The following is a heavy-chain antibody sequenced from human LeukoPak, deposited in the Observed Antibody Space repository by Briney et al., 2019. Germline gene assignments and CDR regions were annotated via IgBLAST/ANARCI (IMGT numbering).Heavy chain of an antibody. CDR1: GGSISSGSYY. CDR2: IYTSGST. V-gene: IGHV4-61*02. CDR3: ASTSGWYLDGGYFDY. D-gene: IGHD6-19*01. Sequence: PSETLSLTCTVSGGSISSGSYYWSRIRQPAGKGLEWIGRIYTSGSTNYNPSLKSRVTISVDTSKNQFSLKLSSVTAADTAVYYCASTSGWYLDGGYFDYWGQGTLVTVSS. J-gene: IGHJ4*02.